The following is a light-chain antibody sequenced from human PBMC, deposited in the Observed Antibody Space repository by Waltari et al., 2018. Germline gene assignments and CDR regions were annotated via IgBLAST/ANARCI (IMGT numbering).Light chain of an antibody. J-gene: IGKJ2*01. Sequence: DIQMTQSPSTLSASVGDRVTITCRASQSISSWLAWYQQKPGKAPKLLIYDVSSLESGVPSRFSGSGSGTEFTLTISSLQPDDFATYYCQQYETYSPYTFGQGTKVDLK. CDR3: QQYETYSPYT. CDR1: QSISSW. V-gene: IGKV1-5*01. CDR2: DVS.